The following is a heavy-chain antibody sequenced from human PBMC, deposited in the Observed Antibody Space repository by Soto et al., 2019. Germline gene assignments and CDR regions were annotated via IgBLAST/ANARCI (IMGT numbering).Heavy chain of an antibody. CDR1: GGTFSSYA. CDR3: ARDPRRDGYNWYFDL. V-gene: IGHV1-69*12. CDR2: IIPIFGTA. D-gene: IGHD5-12*01. J-gene: IGHJ2*01. Sequence: QVQLVQSGAEVKKPGSSVKVSCKASGGTFSSYAISWVRQAPGQGLEWMGGIIPIFGTANYAQKFQGRVTIXGHXSXITAYMELGSLRSEDTAVYYCARDPRRDGYNWYFDLWGRGTLVTVSS.